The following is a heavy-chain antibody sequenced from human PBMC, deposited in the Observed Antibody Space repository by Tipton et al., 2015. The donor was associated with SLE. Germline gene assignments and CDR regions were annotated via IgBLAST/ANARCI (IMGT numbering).Heavy chain of an antibody. V-gene: IGHV3-11*05. J-gene: IGHJ6*02. D-gene: IGHD1-26*01. Sequence: GSLRLSCAASGFTFSDYYMSWIRQAPGKGLEWVSYISSSSSYTNYADSVKGRFTISRDNAKNSPYLQMNSLRAEDTAVYYCAREKGGGGMDVWGQGTTVTVSS. CDR3: AREKGGGGMDV. CDR1: GFTFSDYY. CDR2: ISSSSSYT.